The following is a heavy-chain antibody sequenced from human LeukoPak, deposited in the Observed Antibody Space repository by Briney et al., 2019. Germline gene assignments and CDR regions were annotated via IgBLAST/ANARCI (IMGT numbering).Heavy chain of an antibody. CDR1: GFIFNNYA. CDR3: AKDNRRHYTSGPNPDSLH. V-gene: IGHV3-9*01. D-gene: IGHD6-19*01. CDR2: ISWNSGTI. J-gene: IGHJ4*02. Sequence: GGSLRLSCAGSGFIFNNYAMHWVRQPPGKGLEWVSGISWNSGTIDYADSVRGRFTISRDNAKDSLYLQMDSLRVEDTAFYYCAKDNRRHYTSGPNPDSLHWGQGALVTVSS.